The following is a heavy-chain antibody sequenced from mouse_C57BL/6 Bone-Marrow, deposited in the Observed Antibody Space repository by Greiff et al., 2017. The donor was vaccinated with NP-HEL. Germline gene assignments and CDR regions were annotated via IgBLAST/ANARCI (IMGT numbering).Heavy chain of an antibody. CDR3: ARLHYYGSSYAMDY. D-gene: IGHD1-1*01. V-gene: IGHV5-15*01. CDR1: GFTFSDYG. Sequence: EVQLVESGGGLVQPGGSLKLSCAASGFTFSDYGMAWVRQAPRKGPEWVAFISNLAYSIYYADTVTGRFTISRENAKNTLYLEMSSLRSEDTAMYYCARLHYYGSSYAMDYWGQGTSVTVSS. J-gene: IGHJ4*01. CDR2: ISNLAYSI.